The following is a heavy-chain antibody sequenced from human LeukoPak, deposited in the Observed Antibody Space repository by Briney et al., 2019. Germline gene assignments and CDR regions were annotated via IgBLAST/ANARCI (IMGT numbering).Heavy chain of an antibody. J-gene: IGHJ5*02. CDR2: IYYSGST. CDR3: ARENLDYGDGDNWFDP. V-gene: IGHV4-59*11. D-gene: IGHD4-17*01. Sequence: SETLSLTCTVSGGSISSHYWSWIRQPPGEGLEWIGYIYYSGSTNYNPSLKSRVTISVDTSKNQFSLKLSSVTAADTAVYYCARENLDYGDGDNWFDPWGQGTLVTVSS. CDR1: GGSISSHY.